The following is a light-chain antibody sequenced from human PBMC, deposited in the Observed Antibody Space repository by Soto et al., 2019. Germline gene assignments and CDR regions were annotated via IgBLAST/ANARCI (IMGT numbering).Light chain of an antibody. Sequence: EIVLTQSPGTLSLSPGERATLSCRASQSVGSAYLAWYQHKPGQAPRLLIYGASSRATGIPDRISGSGSGTDFTLTISRLEPDDFAVYYCQQYGSSRWTFGKGTKVEAK. CDR2: GAS. CDR3: QQYGSSRWT. V-gene: IGKV3-20*01. CDR1: QSVGSAY. J-gene: IGKJ1*01.